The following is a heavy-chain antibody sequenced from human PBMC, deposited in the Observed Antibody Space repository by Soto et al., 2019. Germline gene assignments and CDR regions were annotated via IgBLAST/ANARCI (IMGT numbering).Heavy chain of an antibody. CDR1: GFIFSNAW. CDR3: AKGSAELGWYFDL. D-gene: IGHD1-7*01. CDR2: IKSKINGGTA. J-gene: IGHJ2*01. V-gene: IGHV3-15*07. Sequence: PGGSLRLSCAASGFIFSNAWLNWVRQVPGKGLEWVGRIKSKINGGTADYADSVKGRFTISRDNSKNTLYLQMNSLRAEDTAVYYCAKGSAELGWYFDLWGRGTLVTVSS.